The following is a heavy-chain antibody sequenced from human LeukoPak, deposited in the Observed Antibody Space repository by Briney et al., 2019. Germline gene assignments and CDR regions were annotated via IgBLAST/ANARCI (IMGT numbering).Heavy chain of an antibody. V-gene: IGHV3-30*02. D-gene: IGHD3-10*01. CDR3: AKDRYGSGSDTP. CDR1: AYTFSRYG. J-gene: IGHJ5*02. Sequence: GGSLRLSCAASAYTFSRYGMHWVRQAPGKGLEWVALIRSDGNNKYYADSVKGRFTISRDNSKNTLSLQMNSLRTEDTAVYYCAKDRYGSGSDTPWGQGTLVTVSS. CDR2: IRSDGNNK.